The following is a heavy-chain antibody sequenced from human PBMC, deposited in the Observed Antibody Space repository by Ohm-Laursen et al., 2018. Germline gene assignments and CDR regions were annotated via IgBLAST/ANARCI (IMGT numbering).Heavy chain of an antibody. CDR3: ARVRVAAEGQERIDY. CDR1: GGSISSGGYY. V-gene: IGHV4-31*11. J-gene: IGHJ4*02. D-gene: IGHD2-2*01. Sequence: SDTLSLTCAVSGGSISSGGYYWSWIRQHPGKGLEWIGCIYYSGSSYYNPSLKSRVTISVDTSKNQFSLKLSSVTAADTAVYYCARVRVAAEGQERIDYWGQGTLVTVSS. CDR2: IYYSGSS.